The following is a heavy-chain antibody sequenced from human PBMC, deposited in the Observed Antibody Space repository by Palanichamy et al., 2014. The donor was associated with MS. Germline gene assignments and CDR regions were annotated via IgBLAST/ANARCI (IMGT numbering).Heavy chain of an antibody. CDR2: SRNKANSYTT. J-gene: IGHJ4*02. D-gene: IGHD4-23*01. V-gene: IGHV3-72*01. CDR1: GFIFSDHY. CDR3: ARLVYGGDVHYYFDY. Sequence: EVQLVESGGGLVQPGGSLRLSCAASGFIFSDHYMDWVRQAPGKGLEWVGRSRNKANSYTTQFAASVRGRFTISRDESRNSLYLQMNSLKTEDTAVYYCARLVYGGDVHYYFDYWGQGTLVTVSS.